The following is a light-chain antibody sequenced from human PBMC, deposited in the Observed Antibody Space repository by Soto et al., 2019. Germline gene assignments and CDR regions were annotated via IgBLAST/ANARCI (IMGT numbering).Light chain of an antibody. Sequence: QMAQSVSTLSASVWDTVRTTCRASQRISGWLAWNQQKPGKAPKLLIYDVSALKRGVPPRFSGSGSGTEFTLTISSLQPEDFATYYCQQYDSFSVTFGQGTKVDIK. CDR2: DVS. V-gene: IGKV1-5*01. CDR1: QRISGW. CDR3: QQYDSFSVT. J-gene: IGKJ1*01.